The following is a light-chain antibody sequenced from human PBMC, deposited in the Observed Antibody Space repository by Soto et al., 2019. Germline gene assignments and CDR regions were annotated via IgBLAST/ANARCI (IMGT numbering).Light chain of an antibody. CDR1: QTVSSSS. J-gene: IGKJ1*01. V-gene: IGKV3-20*01. CDR2: GAS. Sequence: EIVLTQSPGTLSLSPGESATLSYRASQTVSSSSVAWYQQKPGQAPRLLIYGASTRATGIPDRFSGSGSGTYFTLTINRLEAEDFAVYYCQQRGGSPSWTFGQGAKVEIK. CDR3: QQRGGSPSWT.